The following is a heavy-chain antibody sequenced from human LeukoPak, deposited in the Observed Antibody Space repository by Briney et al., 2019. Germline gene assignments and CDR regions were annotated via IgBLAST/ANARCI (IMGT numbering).Heavy chain of an antibody. J-gene: IGHJ4*02. CDR1: GGSFSGYD. D-gene: IGHD1-7*01. Sequence: SETLSLTCAVYGGSFSGYDWNWLRRPPGKGLEWIGVISHSGSTNYNPSLKSRLTISLETSKNQFSLRLSSVTAADTAVYYCARGPFYGWLELWGQGTLVTVSS. CDR2: ISHSGST. CDR3: ARGPFYGWLEL. V-gene: IGHV4-34*01.